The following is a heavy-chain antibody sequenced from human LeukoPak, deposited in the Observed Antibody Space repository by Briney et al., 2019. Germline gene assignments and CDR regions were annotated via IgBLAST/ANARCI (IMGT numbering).Heavy chain of an antibody. Sequence: ASVKVSCKASGYTFTDYYVHWVRQAPGQGLEWMGWINPKSGGTNYAQKFHGRVTMTRDTSISTAYMELYRLRSDDTAVYYCARRFKDYSKGHYYYYYYMDVWGKGTTVTISS. CDR3: ARRFKDYSKGHYYYYYYMDV. V-gene: IGHV1-2*02. J-gene: IGHJ6*03. CDR1: GYTFTDYY. D-gene: IGHD4-11*01. CDR2: INPKSGGT.